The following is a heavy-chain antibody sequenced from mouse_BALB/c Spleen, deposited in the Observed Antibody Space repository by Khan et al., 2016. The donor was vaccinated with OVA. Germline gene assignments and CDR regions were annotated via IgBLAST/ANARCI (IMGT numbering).Heavy chain of an antibody. V-gene: IGHV2-3*01. CDR1: GFSLTYYG. J-gene: IGHJ4*01. Sequence: QVQLKESGLGLVAPSQSLSITCTVSGFSLTYYGVNWVRQPPGKGLEWPGAIWGDGSTNYQSGLKSRPSISNDNSKRQVFLKLNSLQTYDAATYYCVRFTTATGNYYVMDYWGQGTSVTVSS. CDR3: VRFTTATGNYYVMDY. D-gene: IGHD1-2*01. CDR2: IWGDGST.